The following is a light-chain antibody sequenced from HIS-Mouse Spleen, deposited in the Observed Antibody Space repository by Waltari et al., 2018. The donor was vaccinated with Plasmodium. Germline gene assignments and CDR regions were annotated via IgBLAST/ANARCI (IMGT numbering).Light chain of an antibody. CDR1: QDISNY. CDR2: DAS. J-gene: IGKJ4*01. CDR3: QQANSFPLT. V-gene: IGKV1-33*01. Sequence: DIQMTQSPSSLSASVGVRVTITCQASQDISNYLNWYQQKPGKAPKLLIYDASNLETGVPSRFSGSGSGTDFTLTISSLQPEDFATYYCQQANSFPLTFGGGTKVEIK.